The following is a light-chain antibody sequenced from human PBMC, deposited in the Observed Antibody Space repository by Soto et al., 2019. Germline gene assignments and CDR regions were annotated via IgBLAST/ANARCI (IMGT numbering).Light chain of an antibody. CDR2: GVS. CDR3: SSYTSSITPLV. CDR1: ITDIGVYNY. J-gene: IGLJ1*01. Sequence: QSVLTPPASVTGCPAESITISYTGTITDIGVYNYVSWYKQNPGKAPKLLIYGVSSRPSGVSNRFSRSKSGNAAYLTISGLQADDEAEYYCSSYTSSITPLVFGTGTKVTVL. V-gene: IGLV2-14*01.